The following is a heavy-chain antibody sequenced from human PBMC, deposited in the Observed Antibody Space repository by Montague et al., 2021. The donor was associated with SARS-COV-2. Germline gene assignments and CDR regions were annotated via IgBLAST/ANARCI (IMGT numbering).Heavy chain of an antibody. CDR3: ARWGEYYDASEYDYAMDF. Sequence: SETLSLTCSVSGGSISTDYWSWIRQCPGTGRECIWYTSNSGSTRSNPYLTRQVTISIDTSKNQFSLKLSSVTAADTAVYYCARWGEYYDASEYDYAMDFWGQGTTVTVSS. CDR1: GGSISTDY. V-gene: IGHV4-59*12. J-gene: IGHJ6*02. D-gene: IGHD3-3*01. CDR2: TSNSGST.